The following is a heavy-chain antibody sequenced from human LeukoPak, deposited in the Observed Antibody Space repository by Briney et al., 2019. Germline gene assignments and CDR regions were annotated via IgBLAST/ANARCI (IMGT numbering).Heavy chain of an antibody. V-gene: IGHV1-69*13. CDR1: GGTFSSYA. CDR3: ARGPTVTNTPLHV. J-gene: IGHJ6*04. CDR2: IIPIFGTA. Sequence: ASVKVSCKASGGTFSSYAISWVRQAPGQGLEWVGGIIPIFGTANYAQKFQGRVTITADESTSTAYMELSSLRSEDTAVYYCARGPTVTNTPLHVWGKGTTVTVSS. D-gene: IGHD4-17*01.